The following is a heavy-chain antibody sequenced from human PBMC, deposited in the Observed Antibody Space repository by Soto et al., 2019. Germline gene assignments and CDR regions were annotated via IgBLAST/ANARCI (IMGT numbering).Heavy chain of an antibody. CDR2: ISSTTNYI. V-gene: IGHV3-21*01. Sequence: LRLSCAASGFTFSRYSMNWVRQAPGKGLEWVSSISSTTNYIYYADSMKGRFTVSRDNAKNSVYLDMNSLSAEDTAVYYCARESEDFTSNFDYWGQGTLVTVSS. J-gene: IGHJ4*02. CDR3: ARESEDFTSNFDY. CDR1: GFTFSRYS.